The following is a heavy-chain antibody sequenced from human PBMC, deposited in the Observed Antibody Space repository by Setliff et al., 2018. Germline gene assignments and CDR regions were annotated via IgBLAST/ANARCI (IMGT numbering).Heavy chain of an antibody. CDR1: RGSISSGSYY. Sequence: SETLSLTCTVSRGSISSGSYYWNWIRQPAGKELEWIGHIYASGTTTYNPSLKSRVTISLDTSKNQFSLKLSSVTAADTAVYYCASSTYGSYFDYWGQGTLVTVSS. J-gene: IGHJ4*02. D-gene: IGHD4-17*01. V-gene: IGHV4-61*09. CDR2: IYASGTT. CDR3: ASSTYGSYFDY.